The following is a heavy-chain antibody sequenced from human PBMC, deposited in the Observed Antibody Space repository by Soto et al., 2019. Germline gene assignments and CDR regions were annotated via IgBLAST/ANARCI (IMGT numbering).Heavy chain of an antibody. CDR2: ISYDGSNK. CDR3: ARRLGYCSGGSCYPDY. CDR1: GLTFSSYA. J-gene: IGHJ4*02. D-gene: IGHD2-15*01. Sequence: QVQLVESGGGVVQPGRSLRLSCAASGLTFSSYAMHWVRQAPGKGLEWVAVISYDGSNKYYADSVKGRFTISRDNSKNTLYLQMNSLRAEDTAVYYCARRLGYCSGGSCYPDYWGQGTLVTVSS. V-gene: IGHV3-30-3*01.